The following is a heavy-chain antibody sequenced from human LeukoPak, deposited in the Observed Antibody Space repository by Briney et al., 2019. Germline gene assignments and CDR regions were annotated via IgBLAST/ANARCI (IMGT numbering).Heavy chain of an antibody. CDR3: ASLIEAGYFDH. J-gene: IGHJ4*02. D-gene: IGHD6-13*01. Sequence: PSETLSLTCTVSGGSISSSSYSWGWIRQPPEKGLEWIGVIYHSGGTYYNPSLKSRLTMSVDTSKNQFSLKLSSVTATDTAVYYCASLIEAGYFDHWGQGTLVTVSS. V-gene: IGHV4-39*01. CDR2: IYHSGGT. CDR1: GGSISSSSYS.